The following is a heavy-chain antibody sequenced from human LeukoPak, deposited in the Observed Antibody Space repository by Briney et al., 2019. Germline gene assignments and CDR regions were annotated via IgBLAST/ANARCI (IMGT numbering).Heavy chain of an antibody. CDR2: VYYGGST. V-gene: IGHV4-59*08. Sequence: SETLSLTCTVSGAAISSYYWSWIRQSPGKGLEWIGHVYYGGSTNYNPPLKGRVTISVDTSKNQFSLRLSSVTAADTAVYYCARLTTVVFGGAFDIWGQGTLVTVSS. CDR1: GAAISSYY. CDR3: ARLTTVVFGGAFDI. J-gene: IGHJ3*02. D-gene: IGHD4-23*01.